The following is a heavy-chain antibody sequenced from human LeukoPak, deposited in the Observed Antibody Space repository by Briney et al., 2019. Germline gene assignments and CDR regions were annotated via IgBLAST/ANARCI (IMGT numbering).Heavy chain of an antibody. J-gene: IGHJ4*02. Sequence: SETLSLTCAVSGYSISSSHWWGWIRQPPGKGLEWIGYIYPRGSTYYNPSLKSRVILSLDKSANQFSLNLSSVTAADTAVYYCARFSPRAMGNYLDFWGQGTLVTVSS. V-gene: IGHV4-28*01. CDR1: GYSISSSHW. CDR2: IYPRGST. CDR3: ARFSPRAMGNYLDF. D-gene: IGHD7-27*01.